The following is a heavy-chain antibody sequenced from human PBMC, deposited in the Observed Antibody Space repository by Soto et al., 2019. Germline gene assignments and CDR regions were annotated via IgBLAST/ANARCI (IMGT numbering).Heavy chain of an antibody. V-gene: IGHV1-69*13. Sequence: GASVKVSCKASGGTFSSYAISWVRQAPGQGLEWMGGIIPIFGTANYAQKFQGRVTITADESTSTAYMELSSLRSEDTAVYYCARDRGSGYFYYYYGMDLWGQGNTVTVSS. J-gene: IGHJ6*02. CDR1: GGTFSSYA. CDR3: ARDRGSGYFYYYYGMDL. CDR2: IIPIFGTA. D-gene: IGHD3-22*01.